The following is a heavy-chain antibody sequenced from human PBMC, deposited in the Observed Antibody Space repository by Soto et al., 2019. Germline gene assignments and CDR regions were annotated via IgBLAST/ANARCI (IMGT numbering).Heavy chain of an antibody. V-gene: IGHV4-34*01. D-gene: IGHD3-3*01. CDR2: INHSGST. J-gene: IGHJ3*02. CDR3: VRKYYDFWSGYYIAAFDI. CDR1: GGSFSGYY. Sequence: SETLSLTCAVYGGSFSGYYWSWIRQPPGKGLEWIGEINHSGSTNYNPSLKSRVTISVDTSKNKFSLKLSSVTAADTAVYYCVRKYYDFWSGYYIAAFDIWGQGTMVTVSS.